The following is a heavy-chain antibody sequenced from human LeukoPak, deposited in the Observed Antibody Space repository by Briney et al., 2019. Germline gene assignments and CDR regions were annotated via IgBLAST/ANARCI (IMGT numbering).Heavy chain of an antibody. CDR1: GFSFSTYY. Sequence: SGGSLRLSCAASGFSFSTYYVNWVRQAQGKGLEWVSCISSGSTYIFYADSVRGRFAISRDNAKNSLYLQMNSLRAEDTAVYYCARENHGSFDYWGQGSLVTVSS. V-gene: IGHV3-21*01. CDR2: ISSGSTYI. D-gene: IGHD1-14*01. J-gene: IGHJ4*02. CDR3: ARENHGSFDY.